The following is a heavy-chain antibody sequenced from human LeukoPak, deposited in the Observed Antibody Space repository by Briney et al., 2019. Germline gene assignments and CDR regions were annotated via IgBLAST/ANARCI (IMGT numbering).Heavy chain of an antibody. D-gene: IGHD3-22*01. J-gene: IGHJ4*02. CDR3: ARSYVDSSGYYTDY. CDR2: INPSGGST. V-gene: IGHV1-46*01. CDR1: GYTFTIYY. Sequence: ASVKVSSKPSGYTFTIYYMHCVRQAPGPGLESMGIINPSGGSTSHAQKCQGRVTITNVTSTFPVYVELSSLTSEDTAVYYGARSYVDSSGYYTDYWGQGTLVTVSS.